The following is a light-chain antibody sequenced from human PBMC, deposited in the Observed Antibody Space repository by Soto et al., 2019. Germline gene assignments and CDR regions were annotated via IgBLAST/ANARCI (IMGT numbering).Light chain of an antibody. V-gene: IGKV1-5*03. Sequence: DIQMTQSPSTLYASVGDRVTITCRASQSISSWLAWYQQKTGKAPKILISQASSLESGVPSRFRGSGSETEFTLTISGLQPDDFASYYCQQYNSYSWTFGQGTKVDIK. J-gene: IGKJ1*01. CDR2: QAS. CDR3: QQYNSYSWT. CDR1: QSISSW.